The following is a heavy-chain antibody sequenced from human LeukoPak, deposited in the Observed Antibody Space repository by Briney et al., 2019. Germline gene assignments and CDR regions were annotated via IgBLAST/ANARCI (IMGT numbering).Heavy chain of an antibody. CDR2: ISGSGGST. J-gene: IGHJ6*02. V-gene: IGHV3-23*01. D-gene: IGHD2-2*01. CDR1: GFTFSSYA. CDR3: AKDRSLVPAAYYYYYGMDV. Sequence: GGSLRLSCAASGFTFSSYAMSWVRQAPGKGLEWVSAISGSGGSTYYADSVKGRFTIFRDNSKNTLYLQMNSLRAEDTAVYYCAKDRSLVPAAYYYYYGMDVWGQGTTVTVSS.